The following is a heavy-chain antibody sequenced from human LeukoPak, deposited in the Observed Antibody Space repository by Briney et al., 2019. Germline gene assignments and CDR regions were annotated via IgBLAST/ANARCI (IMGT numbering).Heavy chain of an antibody. D-gene: IGHD5-12*01. CDR1: GFTFSSYS. CDR3: ARGNSGYDLNFDY. Sequence: PGGSLRLSCAASGFTFSSYSMNWVRQAPGKGLEWVSHITASGTAMFYADSVKGRFTISRDNAKNSLYLQMNSLRDEDTAVYYCARGNSGYDLNFDYWGQGTLVTVSS. CDR2: ITASGTAM. V-gene: IGHV3-48*02. J-gene: IGHJ4*02.